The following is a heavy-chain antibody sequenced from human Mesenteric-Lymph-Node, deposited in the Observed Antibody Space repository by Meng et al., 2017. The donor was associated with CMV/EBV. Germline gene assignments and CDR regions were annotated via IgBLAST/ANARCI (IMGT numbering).Heavy chain of an antibody. D-gene: IGHD3-16*02. Sequence: GGSLRLSCKASGYNFPKYWIGWLRQMPGEGLEWMGIMYPDDSDTRYSPSFQGQVTISADKSIDTAYLQWSSLKASDTAMYYCARQGYTAYFQYWGQGTPVTVSS. CDR3: ARQGYTAYFQY. CDR2: MYPDDSDT. V-gene: IGHV5-51*01. J-gene: IGHJ1*01. CDR1: GYNFPKYW.